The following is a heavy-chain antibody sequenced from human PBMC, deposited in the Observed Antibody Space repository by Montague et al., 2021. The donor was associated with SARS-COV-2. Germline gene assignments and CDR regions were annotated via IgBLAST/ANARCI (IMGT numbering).Heavy chain of an antibody. CDR2: IHYSGST. J-gene: IGHJ3*02. CDR3: ARRPGASYYVFWSDDFDI. D-gene: IGHD3-3*01. Sequence: SETLSLTCIVSGGSVNSGSYSWDWIRQPPGKGLEWIGSIHYSGSTSYNPSLKSRVTISIDTSKNHFSLRVNSVTAADSAVYFCARRPGASYYVFWSDDFDIWGQGTMVTVS. CDR1: GGSVNSGSYS. V-gene: IGHV4-39*01.